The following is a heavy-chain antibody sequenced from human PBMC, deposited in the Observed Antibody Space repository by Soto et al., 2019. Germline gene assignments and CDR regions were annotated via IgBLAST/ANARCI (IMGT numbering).Heavy chain of an antibody. Sequence: GASVKVSCKASGVTFNRQDMRWVRQAPGQGLEWMGGIIPMFGTPHYAEKFQDRVTITADESTGTAYLELSSLTSEDTAVYYCARDCSRVGATPAGTGGGLCYWGQGTLVTVSS. CDR3: ARDCSRVGATPAGTGGGLCY. D-gene: IGHD1-26*01. CDR2: IIPMFGTP. J-gene: IGHJ4*02. CDR1: GVTFNRQD. V-gene: IGHV1-69*13.